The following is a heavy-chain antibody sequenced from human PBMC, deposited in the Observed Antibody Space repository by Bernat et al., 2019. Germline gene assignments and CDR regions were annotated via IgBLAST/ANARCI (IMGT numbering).Heavy chain of an antibody. Sequence: EVQLVESGGGLVKPGGSLRLSCAASGFTFSSYSMNWVRQAPGKGLEWVSSISSSSSYIYYADSVKGRFTISRDNAKNSRYLQMNSLRAEDTAVYYCARAGASYYDSSGYYYPDAFDIWGQGTMVTVSS. D-gene: IGHD3-22*01. CDR1: GFTFSSYS. V-gene: IGHV3-21*01. CDR2: ISSSSSYI. J-gene: IGHJ3*02. CDR3: ARAGASYYDSSGYYYPDAFDI.